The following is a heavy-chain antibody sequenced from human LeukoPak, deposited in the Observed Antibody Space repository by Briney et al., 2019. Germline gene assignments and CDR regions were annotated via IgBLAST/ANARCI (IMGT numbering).Heavy chain of an antibody. J-gene: IGHJ6*02. D-gene: IGHD6-13*01. CDR1: GGSISSSSYY. CDR2: IYYSGST. V-gene: IGHV4-39*01. CDR3: ASLAGPNAYSSSWDYYGMDV. Sequence: SETLSLTCIVSGGSISSSSYYWGWIRQPPGKGLEWIGSIYYSGSTYYNPSLKSRVTISVDTSKNQFSLKLSSVTAADTAVYYCASLAGPNAYSSSWDYYGMDVWGQGTTVTVSS.